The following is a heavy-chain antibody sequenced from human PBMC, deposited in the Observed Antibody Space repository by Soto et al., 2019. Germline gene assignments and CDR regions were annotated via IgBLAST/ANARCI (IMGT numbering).Heavy chain of an antibody. Sequence: VPLMESGGGLVQPGGSLRLSCAASEFSFSSYALNWVRQAPGKGLEWVSAISATGTTTYYADSVKGRFTISRDNSKRTLFLQMDSLSPEDTAVYYGATYSSPFDYWGQGTLVTVSS. V-gene: IGHV3-23*01. CDR2: ISATGTTT. J-gene: IGHJ4*02. CDR1: EFSFSSYA. CDR3: ATYSSPFDY. D-gene: IGHD6-13*01.